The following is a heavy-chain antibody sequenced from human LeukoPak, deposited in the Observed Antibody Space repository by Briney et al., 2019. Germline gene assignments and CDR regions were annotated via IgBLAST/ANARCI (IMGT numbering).Heavy chain of an antibody. CDR3: AIGYCSSTSCLDY. V-gene: IGHV4-61*02. CDR1: GGSISSGSYY. Sequence: PSQTLSLTCTVSGGSISSGSYYWSWIRQPAGKGLEWIGRIYTSGSTNYNPSLKSRVTISVDTSKNQFSLKLSSVTAADTAVYYCAIGYCSSTSCLDYWGQGTLVTVSS. J-gene: IGHJ4*02. D-gene: IGHD2-2*01. CDR2: IYTSGST.